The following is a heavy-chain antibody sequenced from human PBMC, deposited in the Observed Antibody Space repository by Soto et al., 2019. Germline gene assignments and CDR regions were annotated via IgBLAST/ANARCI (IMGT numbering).Heavy chain of an antibody. J-gene: IGHJ4*02. Sequence: GGSLRLSCAASGFTFSNAWMSWVRQAPGKGLEWVGRIKSKTDGGTTDYAAPVKGRFTISRDDSKNTLYLQMNSLKTEDTAVYYCTTEPPHGTAMASFDYWGQGTLVTVSS. CDR3: TTEPPHGTAMASFDY. CDR1: GFTFSNAW. CDR2: IKSKTDGGTT. D-gene: IGHD5-18*01. V-gene: IGHV3-15*01.